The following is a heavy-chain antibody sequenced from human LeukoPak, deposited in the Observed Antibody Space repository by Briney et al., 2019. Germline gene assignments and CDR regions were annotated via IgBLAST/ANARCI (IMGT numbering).Heavy chain of an antibody. CDR1: GYTFTSYD. D-gene: IGHD2-15*01. CDR2: MNPNSGNT. Sequence: ASVKVSCKASGYTFTSYDINWVRQATGQGLEWMGWMNPNSGNTGYAQKFQGRVTMTRNTSISTAYTELSSLRSEDTAVYYCARGVGYCSGGSCYYNWFDHWGQGTLVTVSS. CDR3: ARGVGYCSGGSCYYNWFDH. J-gene: IGHJ5*02. V-gene: IGHV1-8*01.